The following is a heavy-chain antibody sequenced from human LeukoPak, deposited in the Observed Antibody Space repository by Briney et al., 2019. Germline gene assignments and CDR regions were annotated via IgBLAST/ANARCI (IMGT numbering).Heavy chain of an antibody. Sequence: SETLSLPCAVYGGPFSVNSWSWFRQPLGKGLEWIGEINHSGSTNYNPSLKSRVTISVDTSKNQFSLKLSSVTAADTAVYYCAGSIAARLDYWGQGTLVTVSS. CDR1: GGPFSVNS. J-gene: IGHJ4*02. D-gene: IGHD6-6*01. CDR2: INHSGST. CDR3: AGSIAARLDY. V-gene: IGHV4-34*01.